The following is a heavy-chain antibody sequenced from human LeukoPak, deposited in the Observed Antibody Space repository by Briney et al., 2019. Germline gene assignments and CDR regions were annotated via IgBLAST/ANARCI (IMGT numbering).Heavy chain of an antibody. CDR3: ARETYYYDSSAYYPYYFDY. Sequence: GASVKVSCKASGYTFTDYYLHWVRQAPGQGLEWMGWINPNSGGTNYVEKFQDRVTMTRDTSISTAYMDLSRLRSDDTAVYFCARETYYYDSSAYYPYYFDYWGQGTLVTVSS. V-gene: IGHV1-2*02. D-gene: IGHD3-22*01. CDR1: GYTFTDYY. CDR2: INPNSGGT. J-gene: IGHJ4*02.